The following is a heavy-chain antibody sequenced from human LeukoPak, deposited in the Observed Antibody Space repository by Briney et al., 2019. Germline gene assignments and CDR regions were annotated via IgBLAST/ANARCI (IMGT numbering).Heavy chain of an antibody. V-gene: IGHV3-49*04. Sequence: GGSLRLSCAASGFTFDDYAMHWVRQAPGKGLEWVGFIRSNPYGGTTEYAASVKGRFAISRDDSNSIAYLQMNSLKTEDIGVYYCARGWRDSGFDWGQGTLVTVSS. CDR3: ARGWRDSGFD. CDR1: GFTFDDYA. CDR2: IRSNPYGGTT. D-gene: IGHD2-15*01. J-gene: IGHJ4*02.